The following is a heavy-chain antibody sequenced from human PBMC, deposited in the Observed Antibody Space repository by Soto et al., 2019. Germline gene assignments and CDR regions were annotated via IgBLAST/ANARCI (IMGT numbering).Heavy chain of an antibody. J-gene: IGHJ6*02. CDR2: IYYSRST. V-gene: IGHV4-59*01. D-gene: IGHD5-18*01. CDR1: GGSISSYY. CDR3: ARWLGYPYYYYGMDV. Sequence: PSETLSLTCTVSGGSISSYYWSWIRQPPGKGLEWIGYIYYSRSTNYNPSLKSRVTISVDTSKNQFSLKLSSVTAADTAVYYCARWLGYPYYYYGMDVWGQGTTVTVSS.